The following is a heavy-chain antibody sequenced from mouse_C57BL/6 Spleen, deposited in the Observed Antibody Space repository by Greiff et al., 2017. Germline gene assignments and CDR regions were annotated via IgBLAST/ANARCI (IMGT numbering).Heavy chain of an antibody. V-gene: IGHV1-69*01. D-gene: IGHD1-1*01. CDR1: GYTFTSYW. CDR2: IDPSDSYT. J-gene: IGHJ3*01. Sequence: VQLQQPGAELVMPGASVKLSCKASGYTFTSYWMHWVKQRPGQGLEWIGEIDPSDSYTKYNQKFKGKSTLTVDKSSSTAYMQLSSLTSEDSAVYYCARRDLLRSWFAYWGQGTLVTVSA. CDR3: ARRDLLRSWFAY.